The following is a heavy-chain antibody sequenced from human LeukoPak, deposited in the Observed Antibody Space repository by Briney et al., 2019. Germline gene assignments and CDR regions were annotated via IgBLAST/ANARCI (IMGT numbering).Heavy chain of an antibody. CDR3: ARAGRDMVRGVKKNNWFDP. CDR2: INPSGGST. D-gene: IGHD3-10*01. V-gene: IGHV1-46*01. CDR1: GYTFTSYY. J-gene: IGHJ5*02. Sequence: ASVKVSCKASGYTFTSYYMHWVRPAPGQGLEWMGIINPSGGSTSYAQKFQGRVTMTRDTSTSTVYMELSSLRSEDTAVYYCARAGRDMVRGVKKNNWFDPWGQGTLVTVSS.